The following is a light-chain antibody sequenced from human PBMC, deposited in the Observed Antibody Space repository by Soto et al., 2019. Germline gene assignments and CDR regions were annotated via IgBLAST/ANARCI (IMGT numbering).Light chain of an antibody. CDR2: AAS. J-gene: IGKJ1*01. Sequence: DMQMTQSASSVSASVGDRVTITCRASQDVDSWLAWYQQKPGKAPKLLIYAASNLQSGVPSRFTGSGSGTDFTVTISSLQPEDFATYYCQQGSSFPWTVGQGTKVDSK. V-gene: IGKV1-12*01. CDR1: QDVDSW. CDR3: QQGSSFPWT.